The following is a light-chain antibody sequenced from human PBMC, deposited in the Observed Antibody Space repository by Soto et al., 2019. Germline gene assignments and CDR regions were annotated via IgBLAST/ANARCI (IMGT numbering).Light chain of an antibody. CDR2: GAS. J-gene: IGKJ1*01. V-gene: IGKV3-20*01. Sequence: DIVMTQSPLSLPVTPGEPSTLSCRASQSVSSSNLAWYQQKPGQAPRLLIYGASNRATGIPDRFSGSGSGTDFTLTISRLEPEDFAVYYCQQYGSSGTFGQGTKV. CDR3: QQYGSSGT. CDR1: QSVSSSN.